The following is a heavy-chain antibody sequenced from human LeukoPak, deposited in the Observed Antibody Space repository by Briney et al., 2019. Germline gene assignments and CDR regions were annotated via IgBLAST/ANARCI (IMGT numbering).Heavy chain of an antibody. CDR1: GFTFSSYS. J-gene: IGHJ4*02. CDR2: ISSSSSTI. CDR3: ARGPYSSEYYFDY. D-gene: IGHD6-19*01. V-gene: IGHV3-48*01. Sequence: PGGSLRLSCAASGFTFSSYSMNWVRQAPGKGLEWVSYISSSSSTIYYADSVKGRFTISRDNAKNSLYLQMNSLRAEDTAVYYCARGPYSSEYYFDYWGQGTLVTVSS.